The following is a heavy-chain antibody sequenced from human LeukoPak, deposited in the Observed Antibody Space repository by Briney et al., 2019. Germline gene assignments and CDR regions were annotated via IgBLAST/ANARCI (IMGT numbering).Heavy chain of an antibody. CDR1: GFTFSSYA. CDR2: IWFDGINT. D-gene: IGHD2-15*01. J-gene: IGHJ5*02. CDR3: VRDYCSGGSCYESKWFDP. Sequence: GGSLRLSCAASGFTFSSYAMHWVRQAPGKGLEWVAVIWFDGINTNHADSVKGRFTVSRDNSKNTLFLQMNSLRAEDTAVYFCVRDYCSGGSCYESKWFDPWGQGTLVTVSS. V-gene: IGHV3-33*08.